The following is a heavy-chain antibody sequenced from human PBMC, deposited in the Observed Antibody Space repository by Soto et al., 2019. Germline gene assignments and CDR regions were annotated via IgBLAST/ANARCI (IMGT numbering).Heavy chain of an antibody. CDR3: AQSQGYYYDTSGPPPGFDY. V-gene: IGHV3-30-3*01. D-gene: IGHD3-22*01. Sequence: GGSLRLSCAASGFTFSGYAMHWVRQAPGKGLEWVAVISYDGNNKYYADSVKGRFTISRDNSKNTLYLQMNSLTAADTAVYFCAQSQGYYYDTSGPPPGFDYWGQGTLVTVSS. CDR2: ISYDGNNK. J-gene: IGHJ4*02. CDR1: GFTFSGYA.